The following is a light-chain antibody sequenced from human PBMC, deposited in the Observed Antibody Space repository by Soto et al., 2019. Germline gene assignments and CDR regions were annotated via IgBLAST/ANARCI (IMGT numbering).Light chain of an antibody. CDR3: IQDFISPLT. CDR1: QGIRGD. Sequence: AIQMTQSPSSLSASFGDRVTITCRASQGIRGDLGWYQQKPGKAPKLLISATSTLQSGVPSRFSGRGSGTNFPLTISSLQPEDFATYYCIQDFISPLTVGQGTKVDIK. J-gene: IGKJ1*01. CDR2: ATS. V-gene: IGKV1-6*01.